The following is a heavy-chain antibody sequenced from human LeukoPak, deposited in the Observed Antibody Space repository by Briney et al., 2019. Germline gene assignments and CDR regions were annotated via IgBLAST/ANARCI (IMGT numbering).Heavy chain of an antibody. V-gene: IGHV1-58*02. CDR3: AAGHTVTTS. J-gene: IGHJ4*02. Sequence: ASVKVSCKASGFTFTSSAMQLLRQARGQRLEWIGWIVVGSGNTNYAQKFQERVTITRDMSTSTASLELSSLRSEDTAVYYCAAGHTVTTSWGQGTLVTVSS. D-gene: IGHD5-12*01. CDR1: GFTFTSSA. CDR2: IVVGSGNT.